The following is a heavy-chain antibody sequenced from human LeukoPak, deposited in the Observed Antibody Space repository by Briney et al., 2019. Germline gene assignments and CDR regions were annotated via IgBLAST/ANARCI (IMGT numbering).Heavy chain of an antibody. Sequence: GESLKISCKESDHTLNIYWIAWVRQMPGRGLEWMGIIFLDDSQIEYNPSFQGQITISADKSVKTAYLQWDSLQTSDTAPYYCATSTYSVAAHIDYWGQGTPVTVST. CDR1: DHTLNIYW. V-gene: IGHV5-51*03. CDR2: IFLDDSQI. D-gene: IGHD2-21*01. J-gene: IGHJ4*02. CDR3: ATSTYSVAAHIDY.